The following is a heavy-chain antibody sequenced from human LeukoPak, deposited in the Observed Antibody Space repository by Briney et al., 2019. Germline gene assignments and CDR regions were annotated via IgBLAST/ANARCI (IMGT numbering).Heavy chain of an antibody. CDR3: ARVRLTTGLGY. D-gene: IGHD3-22*01. CDR1: GYTFTDYY. J-gene: IGHJ4*02. CDR2: INPNSGDT. V-gene: IGHV1-2*02. Sequence: ASVKVSCKASGYTFTDYYMHWVRQAPGQGLEWMGWINPNSGDTNYAQQFQGRVTVTRDTSIRTAYMDLSRLRSDDTAVYYCARVRLTTGLGYWGQGTLVTVSS.